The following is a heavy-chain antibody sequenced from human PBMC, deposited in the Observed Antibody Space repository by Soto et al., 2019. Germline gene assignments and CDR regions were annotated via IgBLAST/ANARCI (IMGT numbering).Heavy chain of an antibody. CDR2: ISRFGGTT. J-gene: IGHJ6*02. Sequence: EAQLLESGGGLVQPGGSLRLSCAAAGFTFRGYAMTWVRQAPGKGLEWVSAISRFGGTTYYADSVKGRFTISRDNSNNTLYLQMNSLSAEDTALYYCSRLGLFYAMDVWGQGTTVTVSS. V-gene: IGHV3-23*01. CDR3: SRLGLFYAMDV. CDR1: GFTFRGYA. D-gene: IGHD3-16*01.